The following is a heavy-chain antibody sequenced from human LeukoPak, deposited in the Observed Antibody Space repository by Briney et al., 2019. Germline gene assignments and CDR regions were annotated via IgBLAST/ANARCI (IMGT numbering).Heavy chain of an antibody. CDR3: AKAYYDSSGYSYYFDY. Sequence: GGSLRLSCAASGFPFSAYSMNWVRRAPGKGLEWVSSISGSSAYVYYADSVNGRFTVSRDNAKNSLYLQMSSLRAEDTAVYYCAKAYYDSSGYSYYFDYWGQGTPVTVSS. D-gene: IGHD3-22*01. CDR2: ISGSSAYV. V-gene: IGHV3-21*01. J-gene: IGHJ4*02. CDR1: GFPFSAYS.